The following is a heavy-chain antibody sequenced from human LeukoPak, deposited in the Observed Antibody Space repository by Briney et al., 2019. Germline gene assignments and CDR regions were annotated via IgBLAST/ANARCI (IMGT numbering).Heavy chain of an antibody. V-gene: IGHV5-51*01. J-gene: IGHJ3*02. D-gene: IGHD3-22*01. CDR2: IYPGDSDT. CDR1: GYRFTNYW. CDR3: ARPIVYDSSGYYPGAFDI. Sequence: GESLKISCKGSGYRFTNYWIGWVRQMPGKGLECVGIIYPGDSDTRYSPSFQGQVTISADKSISTAYLQWSSLKASDTAMYYCARPIVYDSSGYYPGAFDIWGQGTMVTVSS.